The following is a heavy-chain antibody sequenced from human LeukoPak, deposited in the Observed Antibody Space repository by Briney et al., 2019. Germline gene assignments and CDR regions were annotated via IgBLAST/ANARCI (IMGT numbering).Heavy chain of an antibody. V-gene: IGHV3-21*01. CDR1: GFTFSSYS. CDR2: ISSSRSYI. CDR3: AELGITMIGGV. Sequence: GGSLRLSCAASGFTFSSYSMNWVRQAPGKGLEGGSSISSSRSYIYYADSVKARFTISRDNAKNSLYLQMNSLRAEDTAVYYCAELGITMIGGVWGKGTTVTISS. J-gene: IGHJ6*04. D-gene: IGHD3-10*02.